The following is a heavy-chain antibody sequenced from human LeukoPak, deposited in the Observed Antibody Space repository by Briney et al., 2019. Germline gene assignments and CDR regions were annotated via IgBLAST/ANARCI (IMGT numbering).Heavy chain of an antibody. D-gene: IGHD2-15*01. V-gene: IGHV3-74*01. CDR1: GFTFNRHW. J-gene: IGHJ3*02. CDR2: SNSDGSST. Sequence: GGSLRLSCAASGFTFNRHWMHWVRQAPGKGLVWVSRSNSDGSSTVYADSVKGRFTISRDNAKNSLYLQMKSLRAEDTAVYYCARDQNDCSGGSCYSGGGAFDIWGQGTMATVSS. CDR3: ARDQNDCSGGSCYSGGGAFDI.